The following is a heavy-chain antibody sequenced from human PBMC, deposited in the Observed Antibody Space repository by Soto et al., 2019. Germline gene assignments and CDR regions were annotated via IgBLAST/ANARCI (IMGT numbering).Heavy chain of an antibody. D-gene: IGHD3-10*01. Sequence: QVQLVQSGAEVKRPGSSVKVSCKASGDTFNFYSINWVRQAPGLGLEWMGRVNPIVRMSNYAQKFQGRVTMNADKSTSTAYVELSSLRSEDTAIYYCASSYGSGYRAFDYWGQGALVTVSS. V-gene: IGHV1-69*02. CDR2: VNPIVRMS. J-gene: IGHJ4*02. CDR1: GDTFNFYS. CDR3: ASSYGSGYRAFDY.